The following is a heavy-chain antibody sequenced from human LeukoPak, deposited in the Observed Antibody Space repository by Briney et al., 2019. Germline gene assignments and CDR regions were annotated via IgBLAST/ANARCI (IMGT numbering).Heavy chain of an antibody. D-gene: IGHD3-10*01. V-gene: IGHV3-66*01. J-gene: IGHJ4*02. CDR3: AKEGTMVRGEGYFDY. CDR1: GFTVSSDY. Sequence: GGSLRLSCVASGFTVSSDYMRWVRQAPGKGLEWVSVVYSDGNTYYADSVRGRFTISRDNSKNTLFLQVNSLRAEDSAVYYCAKEGTMVRGEGYFDYWGQGTLVIVSS. CDR2: VYSDGNT.